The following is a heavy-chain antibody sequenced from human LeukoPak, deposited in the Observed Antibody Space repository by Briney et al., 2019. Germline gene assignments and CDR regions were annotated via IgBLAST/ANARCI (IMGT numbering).Heavy chain of an antibody. CDR3: ARDTGYCSGGSCYYSYGMDV. CDR2: IYSGGST. Sequence: PGGSLRLSCAASGFTVSSNYMSWVRQAPGKGLEWVSVIYSGGSTYYADSVKGRFTISRDNSKNTLYLQMNSLRAEDTAVYYCARDTGYCSGGSCYYSYGMDVWGQGTTVTVSS. D-gene: IGHD2-15*01. CDR1: GFTVSSNY. J-gene: IGHJ6*02. V-gene: IGHV3-53*01.